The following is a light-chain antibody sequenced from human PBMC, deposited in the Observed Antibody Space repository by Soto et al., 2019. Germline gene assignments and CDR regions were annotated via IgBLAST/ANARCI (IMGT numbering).Light chain of an antibody. J-gene: IGLJ3*02. CDR2: RDI. V-gene: IGLV3-9*01. CDR1: NIGGKN. Sequence: SSELTQPLSVSVALGQTARITCGENNIGGKNVHWYQQKPGQAPVLVLYRDINRPSGIPELFSGSNSGITATLPISRAQAGDEADYYCQVWDSSTIWVFGGGTKLTVL. CDR3: QVWDSSTIWV.